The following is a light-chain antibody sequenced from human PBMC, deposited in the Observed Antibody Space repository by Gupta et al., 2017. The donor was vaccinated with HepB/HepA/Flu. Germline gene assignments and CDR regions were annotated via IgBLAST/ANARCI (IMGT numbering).Light chain of an antibody. Sequence: QPSLTPPASVSPSPGPSITISCTGTSSHVGGYNYVSWYQQHPGKAPKLMIYDVSNRPSGVSNRFSGSKSGNTASLTISGLQAEEEADYYCSSDTSSSTPVVFGGGTKLTVL. CDR2: DVS. CDR1: SSHVGGYNY. CDR3: SSDTSSSTPVV. J-gene: IGLJ2*01. V-gene: IGLV2-14*03.